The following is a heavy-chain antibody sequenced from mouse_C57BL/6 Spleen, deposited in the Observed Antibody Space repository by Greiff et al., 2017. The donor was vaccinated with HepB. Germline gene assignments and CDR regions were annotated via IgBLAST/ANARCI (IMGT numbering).Heavy chain of an antibody. V-gene: IGHV3-6*01. D-gene: IGHD2-1*01. CDR1: GYSITSGYY. J-gene: IGHJ2*01. CDR3: AREGTYGNSDY. Sequence: EVKLQESGPGLVKPSQSLSLTCSVTGYSITSGYYWNWIRQFPGNKLEWMGYISNDGSNNYNPSLNNRISITRDTSKNQFFLKLNSVTTEDTATYYCAREGTYGNSDYWGQGTTLTVSS. CDR2: ISNDGSN.